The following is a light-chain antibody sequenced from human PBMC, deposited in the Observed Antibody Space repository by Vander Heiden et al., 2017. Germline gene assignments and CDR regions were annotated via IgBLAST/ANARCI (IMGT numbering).Light chain of an antibody. J-gene: IGLJ3*02. CDR1: SSHVGGYNY. CDR2: DVS. Sequence: QSAQTQPASVSGSPGQSITISCTGPSSHVGGYNYVSWYQQHPGKAPKLMIYDVSNRPSGVSNRFSGSKSGNTASLTISGLQAEDEADYYCTSYTDSSTLGVFGGGTKLTVL. V-gene: IGLV2-14*03. CDR3: TSYTDSSTLGV.